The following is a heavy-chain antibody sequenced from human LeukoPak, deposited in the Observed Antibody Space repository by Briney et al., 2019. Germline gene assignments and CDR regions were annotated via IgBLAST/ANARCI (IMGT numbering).Heavy chain of an antibody. CDR2: IYYSGST. Sequence: PSETLSLTCTVSGGSVSSGSYYWSWIRQPPGKGLEWIGYIYYSGSTNYNPSLKSRVTISVDTSKNQFSLKLSSVTAADTAVYYCARYCSSTSCYAPYYCGMDVWGQGTTVTVSS. V-gene: IGHV4-61*01. J-gene: IGHJ6*02. D-gene: IGHD2-2*01. CDR1: GGSVSSGSYY. CDR3: ARYCSSTSCYAPYYCGMDV.